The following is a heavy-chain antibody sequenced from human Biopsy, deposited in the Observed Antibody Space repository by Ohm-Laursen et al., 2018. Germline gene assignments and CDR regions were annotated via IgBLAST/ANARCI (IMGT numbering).Heavy chain of an antibody. Sequence: TLSLTCRVSDFPLSSGAFYWSWIRQRPGKGLEWIGYIYYSGTTSFNPSLKRRVTMSVDTSANHFSLKLNSVTAADTALYYCARSPASTWTGYFESWGQGSLVTVSS. J-gene: IGHJ4*02. CDR3: ARSPASTWTGYFES. D-gene: IGHD6-13*01. CDR2: IYYSGTT. V-gene: IGHV4-31*03. CDR1: DFPLSSGAFY.